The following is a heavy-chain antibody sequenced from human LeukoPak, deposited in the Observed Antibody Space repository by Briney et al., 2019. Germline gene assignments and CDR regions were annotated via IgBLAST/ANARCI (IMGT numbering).Heavy chain of an antibody. Sequence: GGSLRLSCAASGFTFSSYAMSWVRQAPGKGLEWVSAISGSGGSTYYADSVKGRFTISRDNAKNSLYLQMNSLRAEDTAVYYCARGGYHGPPDYWGQGTLVTVSS. J-gene: IGHJ4*02. CDR3: ARGGYHGPPDY. CDR2: ISGSGGST. V-gene: IGHV3-23*01. D-gene: IGHD2-15*01. CDR1: GFTFSSYA.